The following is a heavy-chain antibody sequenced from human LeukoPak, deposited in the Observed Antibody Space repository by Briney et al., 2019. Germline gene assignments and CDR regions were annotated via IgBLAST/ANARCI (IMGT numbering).Heavy chain of an antibody. J-gene: IGHJ4*02. V-gene: IGHV3-33*03. Sequence: GRSLRLSCAASGFTFSSYGMHWVRQAPGKGLEWVSLIWYDGSNKYYADSVKGRFTISRDNSKNTLYLQMNSLRAEDTAVYYCAKGGWLEYWGQGTLVTVCS. CDR2: IWYDGSNK. CDR1: GFTFSSYG. CDR3: AKGGWLEY. D-gene: IGHD6-19*01.